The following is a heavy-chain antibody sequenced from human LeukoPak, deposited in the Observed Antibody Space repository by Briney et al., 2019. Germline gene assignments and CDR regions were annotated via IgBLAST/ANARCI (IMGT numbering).Heavy chain of an antibody. D-gene: IGHD6-13*01. CDR3: ASRSLAGVAAYYFDY. J-gene: IGHJ4*02. V-gene: IGHV4-39*01. Sequence: SETLSLTCTVSGGSISSSSYYWAWIRQPPGKGLEWIGSIYYSGSTHYNPSLKSRVTISVDTSKNQFSVKLSSVTAADTAVYYCASRSLAGVAAYYFDYWGQGTLVTVSS. CDR1: GGSISSSSYY. CDR2: IYYSGST.